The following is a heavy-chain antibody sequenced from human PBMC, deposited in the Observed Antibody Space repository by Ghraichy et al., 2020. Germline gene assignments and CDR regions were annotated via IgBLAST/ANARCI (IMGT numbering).Heavy chain of an antibody. CDR1: GGSISSYY. CDR2: IYYRGST. Sequence: SETLSLTCTVSGGSISSYYWSWLRQPPGKGLEWIGYIYYRGSTNYNPSLKSRVTISVDTSKNQFSLKLSSVTAADTAVYYFARGVQWGIAVAGTRYYGMDVWGQGTTVTVSS. D-gene: IGHD6-19*01. V-gene: IGHV4-59*01. CDR3: ARGVQWGIAVAGTRYYGMDV. J-gene: IGHJ6*02.